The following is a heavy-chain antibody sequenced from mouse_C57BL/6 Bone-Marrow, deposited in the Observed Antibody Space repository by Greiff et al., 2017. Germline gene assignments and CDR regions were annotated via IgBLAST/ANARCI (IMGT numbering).Heavy chain of an antibody. D-gene: IGHD2-4*01. V-gene: IGHV1-55*01. Sequence: QVQLKQPGAELVKPGASVKMSCKASGYTFTSYWITWVKQRPGQGLEWIGDIYPGSGSTNYNEKFKSKATLTVDTSSSTAYMQLSSLTSEDSAVYYCARITTRVYYAMDYWGQGTSVTVSS. CDR3: ARITTRVYYAMDY. CDR1: GYTFTSYW. J-gene: IGHJ4*01. CDR2: IYPGSGST.